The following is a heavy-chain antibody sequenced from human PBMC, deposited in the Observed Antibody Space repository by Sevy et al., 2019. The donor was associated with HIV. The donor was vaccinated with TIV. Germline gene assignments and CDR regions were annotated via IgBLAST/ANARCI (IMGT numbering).Heavy chain of an antibody. D-gene: IGHD6-13*01. CDR1: GYRFIAYW. V-gene: IGHV5-51*01. Sequence: GESLKISCKGSGYRFIAYWIGWVRQMPGKGLEWMGIIYPGDSDIRYSPSFQGQVTISADMSISTAYLQWSSLKASDTAIYYCARHHSSSWYDYLDYWGQGTLVTVSS. J-gene: IGHJ4*02. CDR2: IYPGDSDI. CDR3: ARHHSSSWYDYLDY.